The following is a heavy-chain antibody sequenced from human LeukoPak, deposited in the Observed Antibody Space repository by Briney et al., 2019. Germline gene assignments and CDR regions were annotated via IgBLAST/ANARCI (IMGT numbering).Heavy chain of an antibody. V-gene: IGHV3-21*01. Sequence: GGSLRLSFSASGFTFSSYSMDWVRQAPGKGLEWVSSISSSSSYIYYADSVKGRFTISRDNAKNSLYLQMNSLRAEDTAVYYCARDLGCSSISCWGNYGMDVWGQGTTVTVSS. J-gene: IGHJ6*02. CDR1: GFTFSSYS. CDR3: ARDLGCSSISCWGNYGMDV. D-gene: IGHD2-2*01. CDR2: ISSSSSYI.